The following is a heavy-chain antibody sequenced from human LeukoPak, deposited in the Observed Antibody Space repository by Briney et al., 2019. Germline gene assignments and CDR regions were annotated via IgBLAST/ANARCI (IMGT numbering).Heavy chain of an antibody. CDR2: INPNSGGT. V-gene: IGHV1-2*02. J-gene: IGHJ4*02. D-gene: IGHD3-10*01. CDR1: GYTFTGYY. Sequence: ASVKVSCKASGYTFTGYYMHWVRQAPGQGLEWMGWINPNSGGTNYAQKFQGRVTMTRDTSISTAYMELSRLRSDDTAVYYCARVAYYGSGSYYNDYWGQGTLVTVSS. CDR3: ARVAYYGSGSYYNDY.